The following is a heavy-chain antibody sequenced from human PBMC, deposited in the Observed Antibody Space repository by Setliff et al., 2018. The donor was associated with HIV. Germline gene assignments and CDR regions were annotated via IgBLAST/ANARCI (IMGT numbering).Heavy chain of an antibody. CDR3: ASLTTDRFLEWLFVY. CDR1: GGSISSSSYY. J-gene: IGHJ4*02. V-gene: IGHV4-39*01. CDR2: IYYSGST. Sequence: SETLSLTCTVSGGSISSSSYYWGWIRQPPGKGLEWIGSIYYSGSTYYNPSLKTRVTISVDTSKNQFSLRLSSVTAADTAVYYCASLTTDRFLEWLFVYWGQGTLVTVSS. D-gene: IGHD3-3*01.